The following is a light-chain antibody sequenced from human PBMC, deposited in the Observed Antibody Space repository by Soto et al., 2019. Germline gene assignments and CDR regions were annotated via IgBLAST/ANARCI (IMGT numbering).Light chain of an antibody. V-gene: IGKV3-15*01. CDR2: GAS. J-gene: IGKJ1*01. CDR3: QQYNNWWT. Sequence: EIVMTQSPATLSVSPGERAPLSCRASQSVSSNLAWYQQNPGQAPRLLIYGASTRATGIPARFSGSGSGTEFTLTISSLQSEDFAIYYCQQYNNWWTFGQGTKVDIK. CDR1: QSVSSN.